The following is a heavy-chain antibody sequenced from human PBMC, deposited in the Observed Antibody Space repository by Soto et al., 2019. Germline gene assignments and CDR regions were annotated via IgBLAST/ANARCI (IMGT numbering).Heavy chain of an antibody. D-gene: IGHD4-17*01. CDR2: IYSSGST. CDR3: ASRLTLATTTGDAFDL. V-gene: IGHV4-59*01. Sequence: QVQLQESGPGLVKPSENLSLTCTVSSGSIINYYWSWIRQPPGKGLEWIGFIYSSGSTNDNSFLTSRVTMSVDMSRQQLSLKLNSVTAADTAVYYCASRLTLATTTGDAFDLWGQGTMVTVSS. CDR1: SGSIINYY. J-gene: IGHJ3*01.